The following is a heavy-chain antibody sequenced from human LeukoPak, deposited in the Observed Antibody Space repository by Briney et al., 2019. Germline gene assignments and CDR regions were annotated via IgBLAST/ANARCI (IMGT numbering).Heavy chain of an antibody. CDR2: IFHSGRT. D-gene: IGHD2-15*01. CDR1: GGSISSSSSY. V-gene: IGHV4-39*07. Sequence: SETLSLTCTVSGGSISSSSSYWGWIRQPPGKGLEWIGHIFHSGRTSYNPSLMSRVTMSVDTSKNQFSLKLSSVTAADTAVYYCARLISRWFDPWGQGTLVTVSS. CDR3: ARLISRWFDP. J-gene: IGHJ5*02.